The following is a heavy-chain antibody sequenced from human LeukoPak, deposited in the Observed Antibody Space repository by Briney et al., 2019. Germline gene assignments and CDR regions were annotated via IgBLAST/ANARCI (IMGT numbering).Heavy chain of an antibody. Sequence: GGSLRLSCAAPGFTFSSYAMSWVRQAPGKGLEWVSAISGSGGSTYYADSVKGRFTISRDNSKNTLYLQMNSLRAEDTAVYYCAKRDHYSSSPRRYYMDVWGKGTTVTVSS. CDR1: GFTFSSYA. V-gene: IGHV3-23*01. CDR2: ISGSGGST. D-gene: IGHD6-6*01. CDR3: AKRDHYSSSPRRYYMDV. J-gene: IGHJ6*03.